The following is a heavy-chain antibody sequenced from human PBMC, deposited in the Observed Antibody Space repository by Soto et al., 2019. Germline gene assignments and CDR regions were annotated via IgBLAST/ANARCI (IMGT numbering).Heavy chain of an antibody. V-gene: IGHV1-69*06. CDR2: IIPIFGTA. Sequence: SVKVSCKASGGTFSSYAISWVRQAPGQGLEWMGGIIPIFGTANYAQKFQGRVTITADKSTSTAYMELSSLRSEDTAVYYCARNYGMLGDIVMVVAANRCAFDIWGQGTMVTVSS. CDR3: ARNYGMLGDIVMVVAANRCAFDI. CDR1: GGTFSSYA. J-gene: IGHJ3*02. D-gene: IGHD2-15*01.